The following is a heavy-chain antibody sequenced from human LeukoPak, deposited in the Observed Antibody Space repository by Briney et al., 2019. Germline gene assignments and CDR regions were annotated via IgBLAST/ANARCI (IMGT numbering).Heavy chain of an antibody. Sequence: SETLSLTCTVSGGSISSSSYYWGWIRQPPGKGLEWIGSIYYSGSTYYNPSLKSRVTISVNTSKNQFSLKLSSVTAADTAVYYCARERGGIAAAGPSWFDPWGQGTLVTVSS. CDR1: GGSISSSSYY. V-gene: IGHV4-39*07. D-gene: IGHD6-13*01. CDR2: IYYSGST. J-gene: IGHJ5*02. CDR3: ARERGGIAAAGPSWFDP.